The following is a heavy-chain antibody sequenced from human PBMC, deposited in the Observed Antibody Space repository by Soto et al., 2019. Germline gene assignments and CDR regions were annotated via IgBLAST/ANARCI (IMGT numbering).Heavy chain of an antibody. V-gene: IGHV1-2*02. J-gene: IGHJ6*02. CDR3: ARSYYDFWSGLYGMDV. CDR1: GYTFTGYY. D-gene: IGHD3-3*01. Sequence: QVQLVQSGAEVKKPGASVKVSCKASGYTFTGYYMHWVRQAPGQGLEWMGWINPNSGGTNYAQKFQGRVTMTRDTSISTAYMELSRLRSDDTAVYYCARSYYDFWSGLYGMDVWGQGTTVTVSS. CDR2: INPNSGGT.